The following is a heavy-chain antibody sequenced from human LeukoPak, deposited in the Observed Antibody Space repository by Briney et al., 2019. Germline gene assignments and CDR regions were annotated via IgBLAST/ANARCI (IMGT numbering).Heavy chain of an antibody. CDR1: GFTFDDYG. Sequence: PGGSPRLSCAASGFTFDDYGMSWVRQAPGKGLEWVSGINADSVKGRFTISRDNAKNSLYLQMNSLRVEDTALYYCARVQRELMWYYFDYWGQGTLVTVSS. D-gene: IGHD1-1*01. V-gene: IGHV3-20*04. CDR3: ARVQRELMWYYFDY. CDR2: IN. J-gene: IGHJ4*02.